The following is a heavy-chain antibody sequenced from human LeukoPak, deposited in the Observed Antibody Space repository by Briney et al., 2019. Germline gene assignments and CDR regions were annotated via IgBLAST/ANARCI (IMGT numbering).Heavy chain of an antibody. D-gene: IGHD3-22*01. V-gene: IGHV4-59*08. CDR1: GGSISSSY. J-gene: IGHJ4*02. Sequence: SETLSLTCTVSGGSISSSYWSWIRQPAGKGLEWIGHIYYTGSTNYNPSLKSRVTISVDTSKNQFSLKLSSVTAADTAVYYCARHGYYDSSGPTQKLFDYWGQGTLVTVSS. CDR2: IYYTGST. CDR3: ARHGYYDSSGPTQKLFDY.